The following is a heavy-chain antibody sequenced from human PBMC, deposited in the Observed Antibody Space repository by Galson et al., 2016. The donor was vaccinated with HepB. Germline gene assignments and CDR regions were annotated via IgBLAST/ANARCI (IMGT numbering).Heavy chain of an antibody. CDR2: TYYRSKWYN. J-gene: IGHJ4*02. CDR3: ARSVGTDFWSGYSDY. Sequence: CAISGDSVSSTSAAWNWIRQSPSRGLEWLGRTYYRSKWYNDYVDSVKSRITINPDTSKNQFSLQLTSVTPEDTAAYYCARSVGTDFWSGYSDYWGQGTLVTVSS. D-gene: IGHD3-3*01. V-gene: IGHV6-1*01. CDR1: GDSVSSTSAA.